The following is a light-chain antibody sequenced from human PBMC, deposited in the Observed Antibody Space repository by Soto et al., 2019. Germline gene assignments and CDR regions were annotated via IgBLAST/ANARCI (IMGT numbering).Light chain of an antibody. V-gene: IGKV1-33*01. CDR3: QQYYGLPPLT. Sequence: DIQMTHSPSSLSASIGDRVTITCHASQNITNNLSWYQQKPGKAPNLLIYHASKLAKGVTSRFSGSGSGTDFSFIITSLQREDLATYYCQQYYGLPPLTFGQGTRLEI. CDR2: HAS. J-gene: IGKJ5*01. CDR1: QNITNN.